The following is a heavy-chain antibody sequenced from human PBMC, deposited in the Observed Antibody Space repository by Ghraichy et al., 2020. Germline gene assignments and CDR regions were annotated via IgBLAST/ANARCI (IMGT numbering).Heavy chain of an antibody. V-gene: IGHV3-23*01. J-gene: IGHJ6*02. D-gene: IGHD3-10*01. CDR2: ISGSGGST. Sequence: GGSLRLSCAASGFTFSSYAMSWVRQAPGKGLEWVSAISGSGGSTYYADSVKGRFTISRDNSKNTLYLQMNSLRAEDTAVYYCAKDYYGSGSRANYYYYGMDVWGQGTTVTVSS. CDR1: GFTFSSYA. CDR3: AKDYYGSGSRANYYYYGMDV.